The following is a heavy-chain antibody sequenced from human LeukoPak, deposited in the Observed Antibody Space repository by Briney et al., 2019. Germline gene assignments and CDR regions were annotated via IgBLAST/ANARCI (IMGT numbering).Heavy chain of an antibody. CDR2: ISSNGGST. Sequence: PGGSLRLSCAASGFTFSSYAMHWVRQAPGKGLEYVSAISSNGGSTYYANSVKGRFTISRDNSKNTLYLQMGSLRAEDMAVYYCARGPYYYDSSGYLFWGQGTPVTVSS. CDR1: GFTFSSYA. D-gene: IGHD3-22*01. CDR3: ARGPYYYDSSGYLF. J-gene: IGHJ4*02. V-gene: IGHV3-64*01.